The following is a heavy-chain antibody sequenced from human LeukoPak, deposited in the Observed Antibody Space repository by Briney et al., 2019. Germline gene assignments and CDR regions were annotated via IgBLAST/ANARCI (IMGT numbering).Heavy chain of an antibody. J-gene: IGHJ4*02. CDR3: TRGPPNYYDSSAYYPFDY. V-gene: IGHV3-48*03. CDR1: GFTFSACE. CDR2: ISRSGSTR. D-gene: IGHD3-22*01. Sequence: PGGSLRLSCAISGFTFSACELTWVRQAPGKGLEWVSYISRSGSTRYYADSVKGRFTISRDNSKNSLYLQMNSLRGEDTAVYYCTRGPPNYYDSSAYYPFDYWGQGTLVTVSS.